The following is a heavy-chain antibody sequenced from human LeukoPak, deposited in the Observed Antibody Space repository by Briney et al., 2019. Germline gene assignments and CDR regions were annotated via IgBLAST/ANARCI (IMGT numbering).Heavy chain of an antibody. Sequence: GGSLRLSCAASGFTFSSYAMHWVRQAPGKGLEYVSAISSNGGSTYYASSVKGRFTISRDNSKNTLYLQMGSLRAEDMAVYYCARARIAVAGTYDYWGQGTLVTVSS. CDR2: ISSNGGST. D-gene: IGHD6-19*01. CDR3: ARARIAVAGTYDY. J-gene: IGHJ4*02. V-gene: IGHV3-64*01. CDR1: GFTFSSYA.